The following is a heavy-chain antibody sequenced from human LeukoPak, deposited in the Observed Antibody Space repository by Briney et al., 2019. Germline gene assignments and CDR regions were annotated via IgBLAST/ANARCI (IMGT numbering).Heavy chain of an antibody. J-gene: IGHJ6*03. D-gene: IGHD3-3*01. CDR1: GYTFTGYY. Sequence: ASVKVSCKASGYTFTGYYMHWVRQAPGQGLEWMGRINPNSGGTNYAQKFQGRATMTRDTSTSTAYMELSRLRSDDTAVYYCARAGHYDFWSGYYVPGNYYYYYMDVWGKGTTVTVSS. CDR2: INPNSGGT. V-gene: IGHV1-2*06. CDR3: ARAGHYDFWSGYYVPGNYYYYYMDV.